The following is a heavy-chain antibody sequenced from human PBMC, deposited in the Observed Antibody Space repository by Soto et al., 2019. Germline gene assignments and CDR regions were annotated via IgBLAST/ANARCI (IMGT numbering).Heavy chain of an antibody. CDR3: AKDRDHCYFDL. J-gene: IGHJ2*01. Sequence: QVQLVESGGGVVQPGRSLRLSCAASGFTFSSYGMHWVRQAPGKGLEWVAVISYDGSNEYYSDSVKGRFTISRDNSKNPLYRQMTSLRAEHTAVYYCAKDRDHCYFDLWGGGTMVIFSS. D-gene: IGHD2-15*01. CDR1: GFTFSSYG. V-gene: IGHV3-30*18. CDR2: ISYDGSNE.